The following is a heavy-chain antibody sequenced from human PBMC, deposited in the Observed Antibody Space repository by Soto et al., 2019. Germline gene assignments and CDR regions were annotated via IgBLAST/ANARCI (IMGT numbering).Heavy chain of an antibody. V-gene: IGHV4-34*01. CDR3: ARGVARGSGLYYYYYYGMDV. CDR1: GGSFSGYY. Sequence: QVQLQQWGAGLLKPSETLSLTCAVYGGSFSGYYWSWIRQPPGKGPEWIGEINHSGSTNYNPSLKSRVTISVDTSKNQFSLKLSSVTAADTAVYYCARGVARGSGLYYYYYYGMDVWGQGTTVTVSS. CDR2: INHSGST. J-gene: IGHJ6*02. D-gene: IGHD3-10*01.